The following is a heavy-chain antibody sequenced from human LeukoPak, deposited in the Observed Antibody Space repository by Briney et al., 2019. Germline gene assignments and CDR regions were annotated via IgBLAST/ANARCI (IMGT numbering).Heavy chain of an antibody. CDR3: ARGVRGVNPLYPLHFDY. J-gene: IGHJ4*02. CDR1: GFTFSSYE. Sequence: GGSLRLSCAASGFTFSSYEMNWVRQAPGKGLEWVSYISSSGSTIYYADSVKGRFTISRDNAKNSLYLQMNSLRAEDTAVYYCARGVRGVNPLYPLHFDYWGQGTLVTVSS. V-gene: IGHV3-48*03. CDR2: ISSSGSTI. D-gene: IGHD3-10*02.